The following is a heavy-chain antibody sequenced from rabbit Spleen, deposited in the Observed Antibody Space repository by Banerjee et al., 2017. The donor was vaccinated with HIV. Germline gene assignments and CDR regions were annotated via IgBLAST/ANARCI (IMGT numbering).Heavy chain of an antibody. CDR1: GVSFSSRYY. V-gene: IGHV1S40*01. Sequence: QSLEESGGDLGEPGASLPLPCTASGVSFSSRYYMCWVRQAPGKGLEWIACIYAGNSGDTHYASWAKGRFTISKTSSTTVTLQMTSLTVADTASYFCARVSETSGWGEDLWGQGTLVTVS. J-gene: IGHJ3*01. CDR3: ARVSETSGWGEDL. D-gene: IGHD4-1*01. CDR2: IYAGNSGDT.